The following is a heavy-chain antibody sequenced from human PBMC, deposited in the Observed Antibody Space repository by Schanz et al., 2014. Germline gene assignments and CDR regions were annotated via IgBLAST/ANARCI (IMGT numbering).Heavy chain of an antibody. Sequence: EVQLVESGGGLVQPGGSLRLSCAASGFTLSNSDMHWVRQGPGKGLEWVSTIGYLGDTYYPDSIKGRFTISRDNSKNTLYLQMNRLRSEDTAVYYCAKDSSRIYIVRVPAAIDYWGQGTLVTVSS. CDR3: AKDSSRIYIVRVPAAIDY. J-gene: IGHJ4*02. CDR2: IGYLGDT. D-gene: IGHD2-2*01. V-gene: IGHV3-13*01. CDR1: GFTLSNSD.